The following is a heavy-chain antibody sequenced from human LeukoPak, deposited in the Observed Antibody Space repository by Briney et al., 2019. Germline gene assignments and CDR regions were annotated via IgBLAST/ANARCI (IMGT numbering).Heavy chain of an antibody. CDR2: ISADGGST. V-gene: IGHV3-43*02. Sequence: GGSLRLSCVASGLNFDDSAMHWVRQAPGKGLEWVSLISADGGSTFSADSVKGRFSISRDNSKNSLYLQMNSLRSEDTTMYYCAKESGKFDYWGQGTLVAVSS. CDR1: GLNFDDSA. J-gene: IGHJ4*02. CDR3: AKESGKFDY.